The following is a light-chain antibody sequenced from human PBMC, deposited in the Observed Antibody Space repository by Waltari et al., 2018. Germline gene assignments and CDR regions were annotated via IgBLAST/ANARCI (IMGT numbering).Light chain of an antibody. CDR3: ATWDSRLSVVV. Sequence: QSVLTPPPSVSAAPGQRVTIPCPGGSSNIGNNDVSWYQQFPGTAPKLLITDNNKRPFGIPDRFSGSKSGTSATLGITGLQTGDEADYYCATWDSRLSVVVFGGGTKVTVL. CDR2: DNN. CDR1: SSNIGNND. J-gene: IGLJ3*02. V-gene: IGLV1-51*01.